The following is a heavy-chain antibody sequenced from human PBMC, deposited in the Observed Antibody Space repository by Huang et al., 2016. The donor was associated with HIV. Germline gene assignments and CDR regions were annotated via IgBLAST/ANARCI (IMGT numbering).Heavy chain of an antibody. J-gene: IGHJ4*02. V-gene: IGHV3-74*01. Sequence: EVQLVESGGGLVQPGGSLRLSCAASGFSISSYWMHWVHQAPGKGLVWVSLMNSDGSSTSYADSVKGRFTISRDNAKNTLYLQMNSLRAEDTAVYYCARDPRIQSWLNFFDYWGQGTLVSVSS. CDR1: GFSISSYW. CDR2: MNSDGSST. D-gene: IGHD3-22*01. CDR3: ARDPRIQSWLNFFDY.